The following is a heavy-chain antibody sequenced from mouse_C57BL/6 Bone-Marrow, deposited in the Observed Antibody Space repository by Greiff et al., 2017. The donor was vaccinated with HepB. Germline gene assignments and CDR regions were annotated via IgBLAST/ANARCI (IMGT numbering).Heavy chain of an antibody. V-gene: IGHV6-3*01. CDR1: GFTFSNYW. D-gene: IGHD1-1*01. Sequence: VKLVESGGGLVQPGGSMKLSCVASGFTFSNYWMNWVRQSPEQGLEWVAQIRLISDNYATHYAESVKGRFTISRDDSTSSVYLQMHNIRAEDTGIYYCTVTITTVVAADWYVDVWGTGTTVTVSS. CDR2: IRLISDNYAT. CDR3: TVTITTVVAADWYVDV. J-gene: IGHJ1*03.